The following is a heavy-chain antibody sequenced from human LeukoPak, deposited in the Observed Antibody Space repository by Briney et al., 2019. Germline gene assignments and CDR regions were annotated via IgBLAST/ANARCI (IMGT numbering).Heavy chain of an antibody. J-gene: IGHJ2*01. CDR3: ARVSSNWYQDWYFDL. D-gene: IGHD6-13*01. CDR2: IYTSGSS. CDR1: GGSISSYY. Sequence: SETLSLTCTVPGGSISSYYWSWIRPPAGKGREWVGRIYTSGSSNYNLFLKSRVTMSVDTSKKRFSLKLSSVTGADTAVYYCARVSSNWYQDWYFDLWGRGTLVTVSS. V-gene: IGHV4-4*07.